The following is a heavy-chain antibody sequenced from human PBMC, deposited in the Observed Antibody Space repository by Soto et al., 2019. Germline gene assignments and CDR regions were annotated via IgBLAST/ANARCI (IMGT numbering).Heavy chain of an antibody. V-gene: IGHV3-30*18. CDR3: AKGASATFDFRLIG. D-gene: IGHD3-9*01. Sequence: GGSLRLSCAASGFTFSNFGIHWVRQAPGKGPEWLAAISYDGSTEVYVDSVKGRFTISRDTPKNALYLQINSLGLEDTAAHYCAKGASATFDFRLIGWGPGTLVSVPS. CDR2: ISYDGSTE. CDR1: GFTFSNFG. J-gene: IGHJ4*02.